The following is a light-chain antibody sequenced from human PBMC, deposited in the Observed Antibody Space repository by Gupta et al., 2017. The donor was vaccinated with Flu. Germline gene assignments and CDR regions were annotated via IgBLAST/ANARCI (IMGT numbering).Light chain of an antibody. V-gene: IGKV5-2*01. CDR3: LQHENFPLGT. CDR1: QDIDDD. Sequence: VFMSATPGDKVNISCKASQDIDDDVNWYQQKPGEAAIFIIQEATTLVPGTPPRFGGSGYGTDLTLTLNNVGSEDATYYFCLQHENFPLGTVGQGPKLEIK. CDR2: EAT. J-gene: IGKJ2*01.